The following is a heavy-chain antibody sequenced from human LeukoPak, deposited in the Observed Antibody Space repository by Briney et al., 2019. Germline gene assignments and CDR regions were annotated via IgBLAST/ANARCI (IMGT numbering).Heavy chain of an antibody. D-gene: IGHD6-13*01. CDR3: ARDGDSLIAAADPYYFDY. Sequence: SETLSLTCAVSGGSISSSNWWSWVRQPPGKGLEWIGEIYHSGSTNYNPSLKSRVTISVDTSKNQFSLKLSSVTAVDTAVYYCARDGDSLIAAADPYYFDYWGQGTLVTVSS. CDR1: GGSISSSNW. J-gene: IGHJ4*02. V-gene: IGHV4-4*02. CDR2: IYHSGST.